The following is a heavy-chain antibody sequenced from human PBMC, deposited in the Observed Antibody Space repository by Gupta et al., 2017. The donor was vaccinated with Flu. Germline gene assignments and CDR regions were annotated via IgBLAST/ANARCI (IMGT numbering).Heavy chain of an antibody. CDR1: GGSISGGSYS. Sequence: QVQLQQSGPGLVTPSQTLSLTCTVSGGSISGGSYSWSWIRQPAGKGLEYIGSVHTSGRTKYNPSLNSRVTISLDASKNQFSLKLTFGTAADSAVYYCARYGDGYTHLDCWGQGTLVTVSS. D-gene: IGHD5-18*01. J-gene: IGHJ4*02. V-gene: IGHV4-61*02. CDR3: ARYGDGYTHLDC. CDR2: VHTSGRT.